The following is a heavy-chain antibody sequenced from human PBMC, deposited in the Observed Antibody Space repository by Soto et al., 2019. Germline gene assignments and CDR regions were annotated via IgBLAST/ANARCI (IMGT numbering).Heavy chain of an antibody. CDR1: GFTFSGSA. Sequence: PGGSLRLSCAASGFTFSGSAMHWVRQASGKGLEWVGRIRSKANSYATAYAASVKGRFTISRDDSKNTAYLQMNSLKTEDTAVYYCTAHKGIAVAGSDYWGQGTLVTVS. V-gene: IGHV3-73*01. J-gene: IGHJ4*02. CDR3: TAHKGIAVAGSDY. CDR2: IRSKANSYAT. D-gene: IGHD6-19*01.